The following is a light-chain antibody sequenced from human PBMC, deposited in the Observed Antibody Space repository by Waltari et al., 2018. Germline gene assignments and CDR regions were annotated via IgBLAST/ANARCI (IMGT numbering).Light chain of an antibody. CDR1: QSVSRAL. J-gene: IGKJ1*01. CDR2: GAS. V-gene: IGKV3-20*01. CDR3: QHYVRLPAT. Sequence: IVLTQSPASLASSPGERVTLSCRASQSVSRALSGYQQKPGQAPRLLILGASNRATGIPDRFSGSGSETDFSLTISGLEPEDFAVYYCQHYVRLPATFGRGTKVEIK.